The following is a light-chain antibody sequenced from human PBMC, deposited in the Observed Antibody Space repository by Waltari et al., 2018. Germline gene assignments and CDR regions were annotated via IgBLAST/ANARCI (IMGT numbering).Light chain of an antibody. Sequence: QSALTQPASVSGSPGQSITISCTGTSSDVGTYNLVSWYQLNPGKAPKLIIYESTKRPSGVSSRFSGSKSGNTASLTIAVLQAEDEADYYCFSFAGSSPHVVFGGG. CDR3: FSFAGSSPHVV. V-gene: IGLV2-23*01. J-gene: IGLJ2*01. CDR2: EST. CDR1: SSDVGTYNL.